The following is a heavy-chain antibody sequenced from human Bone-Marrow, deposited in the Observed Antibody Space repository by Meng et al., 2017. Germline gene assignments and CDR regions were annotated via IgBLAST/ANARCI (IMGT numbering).Heavy chain of an antibody. CDR2: INTDGSST. Sequence: VHLAESGGALVQPGGSLRLSCTASGFTFSSYWMHWVRQAPGRGPVWVSRINTDGSSTDYADSVKGRFTISRDNAKNTLYLQMNSLRAEDTAMYYCARFTPFDYWGQGTLVTVAS. CDR3: ARFTPFDY. V-gene: IGHV3-74*01. J-gene: IGHJ4*02. CDR1: GFTFSSYW.